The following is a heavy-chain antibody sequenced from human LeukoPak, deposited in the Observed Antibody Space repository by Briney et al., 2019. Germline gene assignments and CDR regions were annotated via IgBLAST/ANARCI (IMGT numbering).Heavy chain of an antibody. Sequence: GGSLRLSCAASGFTFSSYAMSWVRQAPGKGLEWVSPISGSGGSTYYADSVKGRFTISRDNSKNTLYLQMNSLRADDTAVYYCAKDLTYMVRGVMGYLDYWGQGTLVTVSS. J-gene: IGHJ4*02. D-gene: IGHD3-10*01. CDR2: ISGSGGST. CDR1: GFTFSSYA. CDR3: AKDLTYMVRGVMGYLDY. V-gene: IGHV3-23*01.